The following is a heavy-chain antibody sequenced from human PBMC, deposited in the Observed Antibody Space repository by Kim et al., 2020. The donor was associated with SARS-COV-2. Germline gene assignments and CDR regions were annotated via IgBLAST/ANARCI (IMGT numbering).Heavy chain of an antibody. Sequence: GGSLRLSCAASGFTFSSYSMNWVRQAPGKGLEWVSSISSSSSYIYYADSVKGRFTISRDNAKNSLYLQMNSLRAEDTAVYYCASFGGRVYSGSYLVAWGQGTLVTVSS. CDR1: GFTFSSYS. D-gene: IGHD1-26*01. V-gene: IGHV3-21*01. CDR3: ASFGGRVYSGSYLVA. CDR2: ISSSSSYI. J-gene: IGHJ5*02.